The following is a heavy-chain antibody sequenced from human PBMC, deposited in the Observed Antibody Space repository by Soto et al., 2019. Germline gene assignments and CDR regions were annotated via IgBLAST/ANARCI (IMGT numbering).Heavy chain of an antibody. CDR1: GFTFSNAW. Sequence: VGSLRLSGVGSGFTFSNAWMNWVRQAPGKWLECVGSIKSKYDGGTIDFAAPVKGRFTISRDDSKNTVYLEMNSLKIEDTAVYYCAKEGGFVLVPAAMHVYNWFDPWGQGT. CDR3: AKEGGFVLVPAAMHVYNWFDP. CDR2: IKSKYDGGTI. V-gene: IGHV3-15*07. J-gene: IGHJ5*02. D-gene: IGHD2-2*01.